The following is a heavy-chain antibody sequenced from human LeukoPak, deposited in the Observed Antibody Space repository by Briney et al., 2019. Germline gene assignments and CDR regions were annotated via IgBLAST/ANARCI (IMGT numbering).Heavy chain of an antibody. CDR3: ARPSITMVRGTSYQYYYYGMDV. V-gene: IGHV3-21*01. CDR2: ISSSSSYI. D-gene: IGHD3-10*01. Sequence: GGSLRLSCAASGFTFSSYSMNWVRQAPGKGLEWVSSISSSSSYIYYADSVKGRFTISRDNAKNSLYLQMNSLRAEDTAVYYCARPSITMVRGTSYQYYYYGMDVWGQGTTVTVSS. J-gene: IGHJ6*02. CDR1: GFTFSSYS.